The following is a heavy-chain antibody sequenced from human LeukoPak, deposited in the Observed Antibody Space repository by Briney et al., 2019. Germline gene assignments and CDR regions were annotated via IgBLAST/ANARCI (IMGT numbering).Heavy chain of an antibody. V-gene: IGHV2-5*02. CDR1: GFSLRTRGVG. Sequence: SGPTLLKPTPTLTLTCTFSGFSLRTRGVGVGWIRQPPGKALEWLALIYWDDDKRYSPSLKSRLTITKDTSKNQVVLTMTNMDPVDTATYYCAHRPRYSGYDCFDYWGQGTLVTVSS. CDR3: AHRPRYSGYDCFDY. J-gene: IGHJ4*02. D-gene: IGHD5-12*01. CDR2: IYWDDDK.